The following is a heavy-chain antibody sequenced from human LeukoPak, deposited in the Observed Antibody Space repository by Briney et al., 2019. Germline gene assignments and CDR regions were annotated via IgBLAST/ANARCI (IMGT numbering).Heavy chain of an antibody. CDR2: IIPIFGTA. CDR1: GGTFSSYA. V-gene: IGHV1-69*13. J-gene: IGHJ6*02. CDR3: ARSEGDSSGYYYGPHYYYGMDV. D-gene: IGHD3-22*01. Sequence: SVKVSCKASGGTFSSYAISWVRQAPGQGLEWMGGIIPIFGTANYAQKFQGRVTITADESTSTAYMELSSLRSEDTAVYYCARSEGDSSGYYYGPHYYYGMDVWGQGTTVTVS.